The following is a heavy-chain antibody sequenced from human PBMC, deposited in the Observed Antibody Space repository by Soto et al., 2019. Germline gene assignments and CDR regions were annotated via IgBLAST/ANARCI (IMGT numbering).Heavy chain of an antibody. CDR3: ARDRSGSYLDY. V-gene: IGHV3-33*01. CDR1: GFTFSSYG. D-gene: IGHD1-26*01. CDR2: IWYDGSNK. Sequence: ESVGGVVQPGRSLRLSCAASGFTFSSYGMHWVRQAPGKGLEWVAVIWYDGSNKYYADSVKGRFTISRDNSKNTLYLQMNSLRAEDTAVYYCARDRSGSYLDYWGQGTLVTVSS. J-gene: IGHJ4*02.